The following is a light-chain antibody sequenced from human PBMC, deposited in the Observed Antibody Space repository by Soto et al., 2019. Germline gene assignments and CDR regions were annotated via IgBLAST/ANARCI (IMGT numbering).Light chain of an antibody. CDR3: QQYGSSPKYT. CDR2: GAS. V-gene: IGKV3-20*01. Sequence: EIVLTQSPGTLSLSPGERATLSCRASQSVDSRYLAWYQEKPGQAPRLLIYGASSRATGIPDRFSGSGSGTDCTLTISRLETEDFAVYYCQQYGSSPKYTFGQGTKLEIK. J-gene: IGKJ2*01. CDR1: QSVDSRY.